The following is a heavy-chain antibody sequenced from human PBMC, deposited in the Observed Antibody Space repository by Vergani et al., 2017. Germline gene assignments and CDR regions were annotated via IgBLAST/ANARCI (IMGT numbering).Heavy chain of an antibody. CDR3: AKGPSRYCSSTSCYRYFQH. V-gene: IGHV3-23*01. Sequence: EVQLLESGGGLVQPGGSLRLSCAASGFTFSSYAMSWVRQAPGKGLEWVSAISGSGGSTYYADSVKGRFTISRDNSKNTLYLQMNSLRAEDTAVYYCAKGPSRYCSSTSCYRYFQHWGQGTPVTVSS. CDR1: GFTFSSYA. D-gene: IGHD2-2*01. CDR2: ISGSGGST. J-gene: IGHJ1*01.